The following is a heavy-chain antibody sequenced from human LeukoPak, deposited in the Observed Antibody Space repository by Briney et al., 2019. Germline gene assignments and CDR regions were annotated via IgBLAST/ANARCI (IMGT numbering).Heavy chain of an antibody. D-gene: IGHD2-15*01. V-gene: IGHV3-23*01. Sequence: PGGSLRLSCAASGFTFSSYAMSWVRQAPGKGLERVSAISGSGGSTYYADSVKGRFTISRDNSKNTLYLQMNSLRAEDTAVYYCAKDLEGSGGSCYSDWGQGTLVTVSS. CDR3: AKDLEGSGGSCYSD. CDR1: GFTFSSYA. CDR2: ISGSGGST. J-gene: IGHJ4*02.